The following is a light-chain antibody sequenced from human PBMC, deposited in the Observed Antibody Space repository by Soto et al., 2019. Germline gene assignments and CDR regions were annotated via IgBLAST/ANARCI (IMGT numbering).Light chain of an antibody. J-gene: IGKJ2*01. CDR1: QSVSSF. CDR2: DAS. Sequence: EIVLTQSPATLSLSPGEGATLSCRASQSVSSFLAWYQQKPGQAPRLLIYDASNRATGIPARFSGSGSGTDFTLTISSLEPEDFAFYYCQQRNSWPYTFGQGTKLEIK. V-gene: IGKV3-11*01. CDR3: QQRNSWPYT.